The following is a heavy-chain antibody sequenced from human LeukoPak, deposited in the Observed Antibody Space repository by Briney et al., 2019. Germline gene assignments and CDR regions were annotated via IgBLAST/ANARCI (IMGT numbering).Heavy chain of an antibody. CDR3: ARGYHSFDM. Sequence: GGSLRLSCAASGFTFGSYAMSWVRQAPGKELEWVARSRIKADSYITQYAASVKGRFIISRDDSKNSLYLQMDSLKTEDTAIYYCARGYHSFDMWGQGTVVTVSS. V-gene: IGHV3-72*01. CDR2: SRIKADSYIT. D-gene: IGHD2-2*01. CDR1: GFTFGSYA. J-gene: IGHJ3*02.